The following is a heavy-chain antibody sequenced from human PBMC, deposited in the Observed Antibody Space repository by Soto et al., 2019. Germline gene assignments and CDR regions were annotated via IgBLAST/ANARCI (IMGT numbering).Heavy chain of an antibody. CDR2: IYPSMNT. CDR3: ARDPGDY. Sequence: QVQLQESGPGLVKPSETLSLTCTVSRGSISSYHWSWIRQPAGKGLERIGHIYPSMNTNYNPSLKSRVSMSVDTSKYQFSLKLSSVTAADTAVYYCARDPGDYWGQGTLVSVSS. V-gene: IGHV4-4*07. J-gene: IGHJ4*02. CDR1: RGSISSYH.